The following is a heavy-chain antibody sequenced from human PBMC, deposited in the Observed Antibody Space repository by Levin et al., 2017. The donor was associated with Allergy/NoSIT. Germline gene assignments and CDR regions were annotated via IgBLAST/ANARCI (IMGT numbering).Heavy chain of an antibody. J-gene: IGHJ4*02. CDR1: GFTFGDYA. V-gene: IGHV3-49*03. CDR2: IRSDAHGGTT. CDR3: SRPIAVATMYFDY. D-gene: IGHD6-19*01. Sequence: GGSLRLSCSASGFTFGDYATAWFRQAPGKGLEWVGFIRSDAHGGTTEYAPSVRGRFTISREESKSIAYLQMTSLKSEDTAVYYCSRPIAVATMYFDYWGQGTLVTVSS.